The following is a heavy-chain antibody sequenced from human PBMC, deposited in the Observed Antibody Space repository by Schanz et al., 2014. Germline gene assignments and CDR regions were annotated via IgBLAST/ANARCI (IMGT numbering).Heavy chain of an antibody. CDR2: INQDASEK. CDR3: ARVWKDQYIVVRSGWSDGMDV. V-gene: IGHV3-7*03. Sequence: EVQLVESGGGLVQPGGSLRLSCAASGFTFSTYAMTWVRQAPGKGLEWVANINQDASEKYYVDSVKGRFTVSRDNAKNSLFLQMNSLRAGDTAVYYCARVWKDQYIVVRSGWSDGMDVWGQGTAVTVSS. D-gene: IGHD3-22*01. J-gene: IGHJ6*02. CDR1: GFTFSTYA.